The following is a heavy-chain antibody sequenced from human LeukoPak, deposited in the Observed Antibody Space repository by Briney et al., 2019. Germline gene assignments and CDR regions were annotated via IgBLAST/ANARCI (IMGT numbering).Heavy chain of an antibody. J-gene: IGHJ5*02. CDR1: GGSIRNYY. CDR2: IYYSGST. Sequence: SETLSLTCTVSGGSIRNYYWSWIRQPPGKGLEWIGYIYYSGSTNYNPSLKSRVTISVDTSKNQFSLKLSSVTAADTAVYYCARDRYYDSSGYYYSWFDPWGQGTLVTVSS. V-gene: IGHV4-59*01. CDR3: ARDRYYDSSGYYYSWFDP. D-gene: IGHD3-22*01.